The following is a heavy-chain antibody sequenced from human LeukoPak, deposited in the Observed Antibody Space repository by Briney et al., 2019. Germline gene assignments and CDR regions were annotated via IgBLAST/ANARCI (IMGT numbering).Heavy chain of an antibody. V-gene: IGHV3-48*04. CDR1: GFTLSSYA. J-gene: IGHJ6*03. CDR3: ARENGKGYYYMDV. Sequence: GGSLRLSCAASGFTLSSYAMSWVRQAPGKGLEWVSYISSSGSTIYYADSVKGRFTISRDNAKNSLYLQMNSLRAEDTAVYYCARENGKGYYYMDVWGKGTTVTISS. D-gene: IGHD1-1*01. CDR2: ISSSGSTI.